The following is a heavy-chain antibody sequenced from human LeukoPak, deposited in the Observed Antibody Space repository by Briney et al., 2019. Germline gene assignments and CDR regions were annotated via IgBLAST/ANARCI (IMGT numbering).Heavy chain of an antibody. CDR1: RFTFSSDS. Sequence: AGGSQTLSCTASRFTFSSDSMNWVLDSPGKGLECVSSISSSSNYIYYADGVKGRFTISRDNAKNSLYLQMKSLRAEDTAVYYCARDSRFTMVRRVIMIYGMDVWGQGTTVTVSS. D-gene: IGHD3-10*01. CDR2: ISSSSNYI. J-gene: IGHJ6*02. CDR3: ARDSRFTMVRRVIMIYGMDV. V-gene: IGHV3-21*01.